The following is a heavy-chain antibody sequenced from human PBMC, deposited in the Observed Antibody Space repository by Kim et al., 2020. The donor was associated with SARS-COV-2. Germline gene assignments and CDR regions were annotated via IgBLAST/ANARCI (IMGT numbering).Heavy chain of an antibody. J-gene: IGHJ6*02. D-gene: IGHD6-19*01. CDR1: GYSFTSYW. Sequence: GESLKISCKGSGYSFTSYWIGWVRQMPGKGLEWMGIIYPGDSDTRYSPSFQGQVTISADKSISTAYLQWSSLKASDTAMYYCATSMGWLRFSSGWAKPHWGYYGMDVWGQGTTVTVSS. V-gene: IGHV5-51*01. CDR3: ATSMGWLRFSSGWAKPHWGYYGMDV. CDR2: IYPGDSDT.